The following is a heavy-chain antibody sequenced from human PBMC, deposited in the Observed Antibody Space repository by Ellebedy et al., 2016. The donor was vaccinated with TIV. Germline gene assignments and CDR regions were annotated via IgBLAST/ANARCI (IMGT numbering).Heavy chain of an antibody. CDR2: ISGSGGST. J-gene: IGHJ4*02. CDR1: GFTFSSYA. CDR3: AKGYYFDSSGYPGDY. D-gene: IGHD3-22*01. Sequence: GGSLRLXCAASGFTFSSYAMSWVRQAPGKGLEWVSAISGSGGSTYYADSVKGRFTISRDNSKNTLYLQMNSLRAEDTAVYYCAKGYYFDSSGYPGDYWGQGTLVTVSS. V-gene: IGHV3-23*01.